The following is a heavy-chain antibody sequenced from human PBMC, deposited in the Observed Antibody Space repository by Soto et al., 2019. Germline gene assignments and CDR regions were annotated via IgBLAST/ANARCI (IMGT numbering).Heavy chain of an antibody. Sequence: EAQLVESGGGLVKPGGSLRLSCAASGFTFSNAWMSWVRQAPGKGLEWVGHIKSKTDGGTTDYAAPVKGRFTISREDSKNTLYLQMNSLKTEDTAVYYCTTEDYYYYGMDVWGQGTTVTVSS. CDR3: TTEDYYYYGMDV. CDR2: IKSKTDGGTT. V-gene: IGHV3-15*01. CDR1: GFTFSNAW. J-gene: IGHJ6*02.